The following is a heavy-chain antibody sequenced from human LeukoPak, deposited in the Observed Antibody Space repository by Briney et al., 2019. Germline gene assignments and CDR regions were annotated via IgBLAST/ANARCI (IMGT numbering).Heavy chain of an antibody. J-gene: IGHJ4*02. CDR2: ITSSGST. Sequence: PSQTLSLTCTVSSGSISSGTCYWSWLRQPAGRGLEWIGRITSSGSTNYNPSLKNRVTISVDTSKNHFSLKLSSVAAADTAVYYCARTPRIAAAESFGFWGQGTLVTVSS. CDR1: SGSISSGTCY. V-gene: IGHV4-61*02. D-gene: IGHD6-25*01. CDR3: ARTPRIAAAESFGF.